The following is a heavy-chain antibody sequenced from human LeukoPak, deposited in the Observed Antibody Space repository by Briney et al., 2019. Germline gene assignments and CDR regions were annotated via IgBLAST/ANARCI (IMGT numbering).Heavy chain of an antibody. CDR1: GFTFSLYF. Sequence: PGGSLRLSCAASGFTFSLYFLSWVRQAPGKGLEWVANIKQDGSEKYYVDSVKGRFTISRDNAKNSLYLQMNSLRVEDTAVYYCLRYNYGYYFDYWGQGTLVTVSS. V-gene: IGHV3-7*01. J-gene: IGHJ4*02. CDR3: LRYNYGYYFDY. CDR2: IKQDGSEK. D-gene: IGHD5-18*01.